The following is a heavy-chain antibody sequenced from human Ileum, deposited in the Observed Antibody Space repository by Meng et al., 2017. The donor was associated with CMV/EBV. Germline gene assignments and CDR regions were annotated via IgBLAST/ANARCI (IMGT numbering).Heavy chain of an antibody. CDR2: IYSSERT. D-gene: IGHD4-23*01. Sequence: LQWSGPGRVKPSQTLSLTCSVSGGSVTSGSYYWSWIRQPAGKGLEWIGRIYSSERTHYNPSLKSRVTISLDTSKNEFSLKLTSVTAADTAVYYCARDWGGDGGTGGPWGQGTLVTVSS. CDR1: GGSVTSGSYY. CDR3: ARDWGGDGGTGGP. J-gene: IGHJ5*02. V-gene: IGHV4-61*02.